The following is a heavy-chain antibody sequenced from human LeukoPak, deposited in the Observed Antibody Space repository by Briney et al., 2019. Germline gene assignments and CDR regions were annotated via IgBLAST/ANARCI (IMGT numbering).Heavy chain of an antibody. CDR2: ISSSGSTI. J-gene: IGHJ3*02. Sequence: GGTLRLSCAASGFTLSDYYMSWIRQAPGKGLEWVSYISSSGSTIYYTDSVKGRFTISRDNAKNSLYLQMNSLRAEDTAVYYCARGGYYYGSGSYGAFDIWGQGTMVTVSS. CDR1: GFTLSDYY. D-gene: IGHD3-10*01. V-gene: IGHV3-11*01. CDR3: ARGGYYYGSGSYGAFDI.